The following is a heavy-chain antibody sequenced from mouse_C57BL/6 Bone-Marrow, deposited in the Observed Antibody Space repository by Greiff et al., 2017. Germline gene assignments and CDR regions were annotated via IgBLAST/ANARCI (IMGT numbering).Heavy chain of an antibody. V-gene: IGHV5-4*03. J-gene: IGHJ3*01. CDR3: ARGFFAY. CDR1: GFTFSSYA. CDR2: ISDGGSYT. Sequence: DVMLVESGGGLVKPGGSLKLSCAASGFTFSSYAMSWVRQTPEKRLEWVATISDGGSYTYYPDNVKGRFTISRDNAKNNLYLQMSHLKSEDTAMYYCARGFFAYWGQGTLVTVSA.